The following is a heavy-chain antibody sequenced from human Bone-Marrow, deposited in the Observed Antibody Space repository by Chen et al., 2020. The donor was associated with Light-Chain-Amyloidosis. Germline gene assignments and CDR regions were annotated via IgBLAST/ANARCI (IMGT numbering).Heavy chain of an antibody. D-gene: IGHD1-1*01. CDR3: ARDKVSTIGNFDY. J-gene: IGHJ4*02. CDR2: INLNSGAT. CDR1: GYIFTGYY. Sequence: QVQLVQSGAEVKRTGASVKVSCKASGYIFTGYYIHWVRQAPGQGLEWMGWINLNSGATKYSQKIQGRVTMTRETSISTAYMELSRLRSDDTAVYYCARDKVSTIGNFDYWGQGTLVTVSS. V-gene: IGHV1-2*02.